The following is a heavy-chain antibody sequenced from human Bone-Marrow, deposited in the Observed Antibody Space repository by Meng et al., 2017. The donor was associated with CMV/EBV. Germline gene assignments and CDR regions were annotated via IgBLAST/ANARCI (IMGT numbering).Heavy chain of an antibody. V-gene: IGHV3-23*01. CDR3: AKVLHYDFWSGYKW. CDR1: GFTFSSYA. J-gene: IGHJ4*02. D-gene: IGHD3-3*01. Sequence: LSLTCAASGFTFSSYAMSWVRQAPGKGLEWVSAISGSGGSTYYADSVKGRSTISRDNSKNTLYLQMNSLRAEDTAVYYCAKVLHYDFWSGYKWWGQGTLVTVSS. CDR2: ISGSGGST.